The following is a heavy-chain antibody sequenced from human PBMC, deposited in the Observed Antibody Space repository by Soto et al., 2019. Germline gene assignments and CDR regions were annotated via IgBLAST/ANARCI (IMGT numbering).Heavy chain of an antibody. CDR1: GGSISNNY. D-gene: IGHD5-18*01. J-gene: IGHJ6*02. CDR2: IYSSGTT. V-gene: IGHV4-59*01. CDR3: ARDRGYTYGSYYYGMDV. Sequence: KTSETLSLTCTVSGGSISNNYWSWIRQPPGKGLEWIAYIYSSGTTNYNPSLKSRVTISVDTSKNQFSLKLSSVTAADTAVYYCARDRGYTYGSYYYGMDVWGQGTTVTVSS.